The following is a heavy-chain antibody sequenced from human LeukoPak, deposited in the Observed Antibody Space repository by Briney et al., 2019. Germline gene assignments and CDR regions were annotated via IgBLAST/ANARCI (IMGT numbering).Heavy chain of an antibody. CDR2: INHSGST. CDR1: GGSFSGYY. Sequence: SETLSLTCAVYGGSFSGYYWSWIRQPPGKGLEWIGEINHSGSTNYNPSLKSRVTISVDTSKNQFSLKLSSVTAADTAVYYCARGLRSDYYGSGRPPRGNWFDPWGLGTLVTVSS. J-gene: IGHJ5*02. V-gene: IGHV4-34*01. D-gene: IGHD3-10*01. CDR3: ARGLRSDYYGSGRPPRGNWFDP.